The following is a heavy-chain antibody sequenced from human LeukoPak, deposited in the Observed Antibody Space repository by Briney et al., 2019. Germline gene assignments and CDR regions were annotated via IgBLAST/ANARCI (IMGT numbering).Heavy chain of an antibody. D-gene: IGHD1-1*01. Sequence: GASVKVSCKASGYTFTSYDINWVRQAAGQGLEWMGWMNPNSGNTGYAQKFQGRVTMTRNTSISTAYMELSSLRSEDTAVYYCARDYWNDANWFDPWGQGTLVTVSS. CDR1: GYTFTSYD. V-gene: IGHV1-8*01. CDR2: MNPNSGNT. J-gene: IGHJ5*02. CDR3: ARDYWNDANWFDP.